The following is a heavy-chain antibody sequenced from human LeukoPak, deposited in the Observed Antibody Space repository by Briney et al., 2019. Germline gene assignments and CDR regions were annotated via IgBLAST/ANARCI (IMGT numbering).Heavy chain of an antibody. J-gene: IGHJ4*02. CDR3: ARVAAAGTSLDY. CDR1: GGSISSSSYY. Sequence: SETLSLTCTVSGGSISSSSYYWGWIRQPPGKGLEWIGSIYYSGSTYYNPSLKSRVTISVDTSKNQFSLKLSSVTAADTAVYYWARVAAAGTSLDYWGQGTLVTVSS. V-gene: IGHV4-39*01. D-gene: IGHD6-13*01. CDR2: IYYSGST.